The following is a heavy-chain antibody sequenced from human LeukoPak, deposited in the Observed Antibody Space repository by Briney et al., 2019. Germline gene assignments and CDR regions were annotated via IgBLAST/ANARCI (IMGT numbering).Heavy chain of an antibody. D-gene: IGHD5-18*01. V-gene: IGHV4-4*02. CDR1: GGSISSSNW. Sequence: PSGTLSLTCAVSGGSISSSNWWSWVRQPPGKGLEWIGEIYHSGSTNYNPSLKSRVTISVDKFKNQFSLKLSSVTAADTAVYYCARGRYSYGPHYFDYWGQGTLVTVSS. J-gene: IGHJ4*02. CDR2: IYHSGST. CDR3: ARGRYSYGPHYFDY.